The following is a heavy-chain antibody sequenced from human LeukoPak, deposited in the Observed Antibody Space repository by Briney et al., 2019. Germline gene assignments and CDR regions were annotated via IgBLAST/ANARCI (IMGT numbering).Heavy chain of an antibody. V-gene: IGHV1-18*01. CDR3: AREARTIFGVVIKNAFDI. CDR1: GYTFTSYG. D-gene: IGHD3-3*01. CDR2: ISAYNGNT. Sequence: ASVKVSCKASGYTFTSYGISWVRQAPGQGLEWMGWISAYNGNTNYAQKLQGRVTMTTDTSTSTAYMELRSLRSDDTAVYYCAREARTIFGVVIKNAFDIWGQGTMVTVSS. J-gene: IGHJ3*02.